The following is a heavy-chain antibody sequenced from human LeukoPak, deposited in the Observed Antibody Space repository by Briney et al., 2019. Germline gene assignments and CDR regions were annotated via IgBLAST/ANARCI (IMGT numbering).Heavy chain of an antibody. CDR2: IYTSGST. D-gene: IGHD3-22*01. Sequence: SETLSLTCTVSGGSISSFYWSWIRQPAGKALEWIGRIYTSGSTNYNPSLKSRVTMSVDTSKNQFSLKLRSVTAADTAVYYCASEYYYDTSGYYSLASWGQGHLVTVSS. CDR3: ASEYYYDTSGYYSLAS. CDR1: GGSISSFY. V-gene: IGHV4-4*07. J-gene: IGHJ4*02.